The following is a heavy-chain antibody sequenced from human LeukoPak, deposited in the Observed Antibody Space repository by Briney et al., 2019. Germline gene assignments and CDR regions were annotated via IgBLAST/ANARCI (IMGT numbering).Heavy chain of an antibody. Sequence: PGGSLRLSCAASGFTFSSYWMSWVRQAPGKGLEWVANIKQDGSEKYYVDSVKGRFTISRDNAKNSLYLQMNSLRAEDTAVYYCARELMKQQLVREDYWGQGTLVTVSS. V-gene: IGHV3-7*01. CDR1: GFTFSSYW. CDR3: ARELMKQQLVREDY. D-gene: IGHD6-13*01. J-gene: IGHJ4*02. CDR2: IKQDGSEK.